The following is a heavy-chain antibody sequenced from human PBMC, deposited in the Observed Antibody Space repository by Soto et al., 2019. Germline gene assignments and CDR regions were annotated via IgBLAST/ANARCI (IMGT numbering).Heavy chain of an antibody. CDR3: ARDRVDTAMAFDY. CDR2: IYYSGST. J-gene: IGHJ4*02. D-gene: IGHD5-18*01. Sequence: PSETLPLTCTVSGGSISSGVYYWSRIRQHPGKGLEWIGYIYYSGSTYYNPSLKSRVTISVDTSKNQFSLKLSSVTAADTAVYYCARDRVDTAMAFDYWGQGTLVTVSS. V-gene: IGHV4-31*03. CDR1: GGSISSGVYY.